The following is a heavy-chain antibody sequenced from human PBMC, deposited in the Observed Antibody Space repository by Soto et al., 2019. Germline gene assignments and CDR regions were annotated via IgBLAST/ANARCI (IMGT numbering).Heavy chain of an antibody. J-gene: IGHJ5*02. CDR2: MNPNSGNT. Sequence: QVQLVQSGAEVKKPGASVKVSCKASGYTFTSYDINWVRQATGHGLEWMGWMNPNSGNTVYAQQFHGRVTMTSDPSISTAYMELSSLRSEDTAVYYCARERTGTTSNWFDPWGQGTLVTVSS. V-gene: IGHV1-8*01. D-gene: IGHD1-7*01. CDR1: GYTFTSYD. CDR3: ARERTGTTSNWFDP.